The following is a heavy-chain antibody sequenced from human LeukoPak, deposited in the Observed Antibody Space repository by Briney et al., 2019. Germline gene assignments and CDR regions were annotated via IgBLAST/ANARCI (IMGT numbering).Heavy chain of an antibody. J-gene: IGHJ4*02. CDR1: GVIFSEFG. V-gene: IGHV3-23*01. Sequence: GGSLRLSCAASGVIFSEFGMSWVRQAPGKGLEWVATVLGSGVPTYYADSVKGRFTISRDNSKNTLYLQMNSLRAEDKAVYYCAKKGYYDGSGYYMYYFDHWGQGTLVTVSS. CDR2: VLGSGVPT. D-gene: IGHD3-22*01. CDR3: AKKGYYDGSGYYMYYFDH.